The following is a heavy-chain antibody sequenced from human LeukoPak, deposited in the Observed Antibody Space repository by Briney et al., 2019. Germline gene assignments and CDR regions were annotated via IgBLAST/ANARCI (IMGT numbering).Heavy chain of an antibody. Sequence: SETLSLTCTVSGGSISSCYWSWIRQPAGKGLEWIGRIYTSGSTNYNPSLKSRVTMSVDTSKNQFSLKLSSVTAADTAVYYCARDPILYSSSWYGMDVWGQGTTVTVSS. V-gene: IGHV4-4*07. D-gene: IGHD6-13*01. CDR3: ARDPILYSSSWYGMDV. J-gene: IGHJ6*02. CDR2: IYTSGST. CDR1: GGSISSCY.